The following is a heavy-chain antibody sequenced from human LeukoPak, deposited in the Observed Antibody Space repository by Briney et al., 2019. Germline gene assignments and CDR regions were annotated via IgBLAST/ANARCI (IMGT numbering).Heavy chain of an antibody. CDR3: ATSARTYLGSSLDY. CDR2: ISSDASIT. CDR1: GFTFSTYW. Sequence: GGSLRLSCAASGFTFSTYWMHWVRHDPGKGLVWVSRISSDASITSYADPVKGRFTISRDNAENTLYLQMNSLRAEDTALYYCATSARTYLGSSLDYWGQGTLVTVSS. J-gene: IGHJ4*02. D-gene: IGHD2-15*01. V-gene: IGHV3-74*01.